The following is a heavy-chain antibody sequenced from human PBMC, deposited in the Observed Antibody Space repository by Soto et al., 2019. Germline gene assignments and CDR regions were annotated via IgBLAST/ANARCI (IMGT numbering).Heavy chain of an antibody. D-gene: IGHD3-3*01. CDR2: ISAYNGNT. J-gene: IGHJ4*02. CDR3: ATANTYYDFWSGYNN. CDR1: GYTFTNFG. V-gene: IGHV1-18*01. Sequence: GASVEVSCKASGYTFTNFGISWVRQAPGQGLEWMGWISAYNGNTNYAQKFQGRVTMTTDTSTSTAYMELRSLRSEDTAVYYCATANTYYDFWSGYNNWGQGTLVTVSS.